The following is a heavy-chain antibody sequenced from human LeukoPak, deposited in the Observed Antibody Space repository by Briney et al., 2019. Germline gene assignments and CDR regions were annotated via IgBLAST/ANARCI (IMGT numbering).Heavy chain of an antibody. J-gene: IGHJ4*02. V-gene: IGHV3-48*01. CDR1: GFTFSRYS. CDR3: ARDSPVGLTPSTFDY. D-gene: IGHD1-26*01. CDR2: ISSSSSTI. Sequence: SGGSLRLSCAASGFTFSRYSMNWVRQAPGKGLEWVSYISSSSSTIYYADSVKGRFATSRDNAKNSLYLQMNSLRAEDTAVYYCARDSPVGLTPSTFDYRGQGTLVTVSS.